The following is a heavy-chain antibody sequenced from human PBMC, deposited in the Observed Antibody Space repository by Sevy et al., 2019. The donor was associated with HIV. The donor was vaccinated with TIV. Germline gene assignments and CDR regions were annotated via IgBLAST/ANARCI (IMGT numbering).Heavy chain of an antibody. V-gene: IGHV3-30*18. CDR2: ISYDGSNK. D-gene: IGHD3-3*01. CDR3: ANGPRSGYSISYYYGMDV. Sequence: GGSLRLSCAASGFTFSSYGMHWVRQAPGKGLEWVAVISYDGSNKYYADSVKGRFTISRDNSKNTLYLQMNSLRAEDTAVYYCANGPRSGYSISYYYGMDVWGQRTTVTVSS. CDR1: GFTFSSYG. J-gene: IGHJ6*02.